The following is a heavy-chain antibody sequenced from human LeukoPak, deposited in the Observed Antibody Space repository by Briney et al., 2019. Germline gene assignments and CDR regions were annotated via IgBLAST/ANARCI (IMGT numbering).Heavy chain of an antibody. J-gene: IGHJ4*02. CDR3: ARGPRDTSGYFDY. CDR2: MSVYNGNT. CDR1: GYTFTSHG. D-gene: IGHD2-2*01. Sequence: ASVKVSCKASGYTFTSHGISWVRQAPGQGLEWLGWMSVYNGNTNYAQKLQGRVAMTIDTSTSTAYMELRSLRSDDTALYYCARGPRDTSGYFDYWGQGTLVTVSS. V-gene: IGHV1-18*01.